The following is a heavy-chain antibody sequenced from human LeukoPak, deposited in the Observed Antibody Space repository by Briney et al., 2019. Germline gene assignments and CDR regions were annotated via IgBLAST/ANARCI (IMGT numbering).Heavy chain of an antibody. CDR1: GFSVTNNY. D-gene: IGHD5-24*01. CDR2: FYLGGAT. Sequence: PGGSLRLSCAVSGFSVTNNYMSWVRQAPGKGLEWGSGFYLGGATYYADSVKGRFTISRDNSESTLYLQMKSLRAEDTAVYYCARGDGYNFFDYWGQGTLVTVSS. CDR3: ARGDGYNFFDY. J-gene: IGHJ4*02. V-gene: IGHV3-53*01.